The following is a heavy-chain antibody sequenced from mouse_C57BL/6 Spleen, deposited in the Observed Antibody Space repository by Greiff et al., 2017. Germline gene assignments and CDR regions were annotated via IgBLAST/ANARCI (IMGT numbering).Heavy chain of an antibody. J-gene: IGHJ3*01. V-gene: IGHV1-82*01. Sequence: VKLQESGPELVKPGASVMISCKASGYAFSSSWMNWVKQRPGKGLEWIGRIYPGDGDTNYNGKFKGKATLTADKSSSTAYMQLSSLTSEDSAVYFCARSGSSTAWFAYWGQGTLVTVSA. D-gene: IGHD1-1*01. CDR1: GYAFSSSW. CDR2: IYPGDGDT. CDR3: ARSGSSTAWFAY.